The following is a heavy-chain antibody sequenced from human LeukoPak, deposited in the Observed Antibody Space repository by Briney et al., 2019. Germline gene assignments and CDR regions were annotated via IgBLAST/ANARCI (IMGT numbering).Heavy chain of an antibody. V-gene: IGHV4-59*05. CDR3: ARPAYGDYVRWFDP. Sequence: PSETLSLTCTVSGGSISSYYWSWIRQPPGRGLEWIGSIYYTGSTYYNPSLKSRVTISVDTSKNQFSLRLSSVTAADTAVYYCARPAYGDYVRWFDPWGRGILVTVSS. D-gene: IGHD4-17*01. CDR2: IYYTGST. CDR1: GGSISSYY. J-gene: IGHJ5*02.